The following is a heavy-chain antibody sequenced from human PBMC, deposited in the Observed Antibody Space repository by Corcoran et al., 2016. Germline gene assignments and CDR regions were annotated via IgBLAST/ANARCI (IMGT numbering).Heavy chain of an antibody. CDR3: VKDREVDV. V-gene: IGHV3-30*18. J-gene: IGHJ6*02. CDR2: ISYDGSNK. CDR1: GFTFSSFD. Sequence: QVQLVESGGGVVQPGRSLRLSCAASGFTFSSFDMHWVRQAPGKGLEWVAVISYDGSNKYYTDSVKGRFTISRDNSKNTLYLQMNSLRPEDTAVYYCVKDREVDVWGQGTTVTVSS.